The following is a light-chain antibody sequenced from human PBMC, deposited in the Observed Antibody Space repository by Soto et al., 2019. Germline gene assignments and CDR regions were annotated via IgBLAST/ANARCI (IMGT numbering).Light chain of an antibody. Sequence: EIVLTQSPATLSLSPGERATLSCRASQSVSSYLAWYQQKPGQAPRLLIYDASNRATGIPARFSGSGSGTDFTLTISSLEPEEFAVYYCQQRSKFFGKGTRLEIK. CDR1: QSVSSY. CDR2: DAS. J-gene: IGKJ5*01. V-gene: IGKV3-11*01. CDR3: QQRSKF.